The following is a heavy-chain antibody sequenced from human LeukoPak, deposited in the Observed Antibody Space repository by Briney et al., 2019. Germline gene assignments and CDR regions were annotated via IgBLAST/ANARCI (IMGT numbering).Heavy chain of an antibody. J-gene: IGHJ4*02. Sequence: SETLSLTCAVYGGSFSGYYWSWIRQPPGKGLEWIGEINHSGSTNYNPSLKSRVTISVDTSKNQFSLKLSSVTAADTAVYYCAREVYVVTPTPIDYWGQGTLVTVSS. CDR1: GGSFSGYY. CDR3: AREVYVVTPTPIDY. D-gene: IGHD4-23*01. V-gene: IGHV4-34*01. CDR2: INHSGST.